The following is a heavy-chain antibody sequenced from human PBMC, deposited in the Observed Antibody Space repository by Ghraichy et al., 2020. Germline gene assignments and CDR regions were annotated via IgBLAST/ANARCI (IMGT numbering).Heavy chain of an antibody. D-gene: IGHD1-14*01. CDR2: INHSGST. CDR1: GGSFSGYY. Sequence: SETLSLTCAVYGGSFSGYYWSWIRQPPGKGLEWIGEINHSGSTNYNPSLKSRVTISVDTSKNQFSLKLSSVTAADTAVYYCARGGMWRYYYGMDVWGQGTTVTVSS. V-gene: IGHV4-34*01. CDR3: ARGGMWRYYYGMDV. J-gene: IGHJ6*02.